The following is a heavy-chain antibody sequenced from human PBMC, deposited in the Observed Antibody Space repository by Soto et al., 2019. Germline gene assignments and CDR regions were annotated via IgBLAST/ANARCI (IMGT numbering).Heavy chain of an antibody. CDR2: ISSYNGNT. CDR1: GYTFTSYD. J-gene: IGHJ4*02. D-gene: IGHD6-13*01. CDR3: ARPWYSSSWPLFDY. Sequence: ASVKVSCKASGYTFTSYDISWVRQAPGQGLEWMGWISSYNGNTNYAQRLQGRVTMTRDTSTSTVYMELSSLRSEDTAVYYCARPWYSSSWPLFDYWGQGTLVTVSS. V-gene: IGHV1-18*01.